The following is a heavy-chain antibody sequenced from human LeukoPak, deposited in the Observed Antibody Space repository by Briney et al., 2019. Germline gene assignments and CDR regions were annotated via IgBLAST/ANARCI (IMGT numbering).Heavy chain of an antibody. V-gene: IGHV1-69*05. D-gene: IGHD3-22*01. CDR1: GSTVSSYA. CDR2: IIPIFGTA. Sequence: ASVKLSCKASGSTVSSYAIILVRQAPGQRLEWMGGIIPIFGTANYAQKFQGRVTITTDESTSTAYMELSSLRSEDTAVYYCARVLRSRYYDSSGYYAFAFDIWGQGTMVTVSS. J-gene: IGHJ3*02. CDR3: ARVLRSRYYDSSGYYAFAFDI.